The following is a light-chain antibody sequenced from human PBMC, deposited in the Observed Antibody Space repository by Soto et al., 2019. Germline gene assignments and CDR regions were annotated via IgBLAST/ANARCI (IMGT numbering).Light chain of an antibody. V-gene: IGKV1-5*01. CDR1: QSISSW. J-gene: IGKJ1*01. Sequence: DIQMTQSPSTLSASVGDIFTITCRASQSISSWLAWYQQKPGKAPKLLIYDASSLESGVPSRFSGSGSGTEFTLTISSLQPDDFATYYCQQYNSYSWTFGQGTKVDIK. CDR3: QQYNSYSWT. CDR2: DAS.